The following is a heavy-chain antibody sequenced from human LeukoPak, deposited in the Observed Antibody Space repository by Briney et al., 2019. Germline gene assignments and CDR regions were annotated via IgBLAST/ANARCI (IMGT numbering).Heavy chain of an antibody. CDR2: INPNSGGT. V-gene: IGHV1-2*02. CDR3: AITSWATLNAFDI. CDR1: GYTFIAKY. Sequence: ASVKVSCKASGYTFIAKYMHWVRQAPGQGLEWMGWINPNSGGTNYAPEFQGRVIMTRDTSISTAYMEMRRLRSDDTAVYYCAITSWATLNAFDIGGQGTVVTVAP. J-gene: IGHJ3*02. D-gene: IGHD5-12*01.